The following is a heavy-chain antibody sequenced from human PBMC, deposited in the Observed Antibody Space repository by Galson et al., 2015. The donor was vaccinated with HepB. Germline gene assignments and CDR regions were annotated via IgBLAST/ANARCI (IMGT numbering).Heavy chain of an antibody. V-gene: IGHV3-30*18. Sequence: SLRLSCAASAFTFSSFAMHWVRLAHGMGHVWDTIISNDGSVKYYADSVKGLLTTSRDNSKNMLYLEMNSLSAEDTAVDYVAKDHGKWLPREHFYFDNWGQGSLDTVSS. D-gene: IGHD5-12*01. J-gene: IGHJ4*02. CDR3: AKDHGKWLPREHFYFDN. CDR2: ISNDGSVK. CDR1: AFTFSSFA.